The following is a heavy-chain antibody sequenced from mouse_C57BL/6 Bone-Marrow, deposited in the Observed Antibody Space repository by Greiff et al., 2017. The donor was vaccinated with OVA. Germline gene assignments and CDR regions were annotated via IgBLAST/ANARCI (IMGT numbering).Heavy chain of an antibody. V-gene: IGHV1-52*01. J-gene: IGHJ1*03. CDR3: ARLPPGPFDV. Sequence: VQLKQPGAELVRPGSSVKLSCKASGYTFTSYWMHWVKQRPIQGLEWIGNIDPSDSETHYNQKFKDKATLTVDKSSSTAYMQLSSLTSEDSAVYYCARLPPGPFDVWGTGTTVTVSS. D-gene: IGHD5-5*01. CDR1: GYTFTSYW. CDR2: IDPSDSET.